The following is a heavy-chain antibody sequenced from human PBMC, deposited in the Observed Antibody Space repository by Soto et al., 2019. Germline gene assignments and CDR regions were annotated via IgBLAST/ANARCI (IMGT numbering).Heavy chain of an antibody. CDR1: GFTFSSYG. CDR2: ISYDGGNK. J-gene: IGHJ5*02. CDR3: AKDKRVSRQTWFDP. V-gene: IGHV3-30*18. Sequence: PGGSLRLSCAASGFTFSSYGMHWVRQAPGKGLEWVAVISYDGGNKYYADSVKGRFTISRDNSKNTLYLQMNSLRAEDAAVYYCAKDKRVSRQTWFDPWGQGTLVTVSS.